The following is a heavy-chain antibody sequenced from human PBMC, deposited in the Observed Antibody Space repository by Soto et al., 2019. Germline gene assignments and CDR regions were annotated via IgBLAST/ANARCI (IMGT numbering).Heavy chain of an antibody. D-gene: IGHD2-15*01. Sequence: EVQLLESGGGLVQPGGSLRLSCAASGFTFSNYAMNWVRQAPGKGLECVSVISGSGSSTYYADSVKGRFSISRDHSKNTLYLQLSSLRADDTAVYYCARRSPSWAFDIWGQGTMVTVSS. CDR3: ARRSPSWAFDI. V-gene: IGHV3-23*01. CDR2: ISGSGSST. CDR1: GFTFSNYA. J-gene: IGHJ3*02.